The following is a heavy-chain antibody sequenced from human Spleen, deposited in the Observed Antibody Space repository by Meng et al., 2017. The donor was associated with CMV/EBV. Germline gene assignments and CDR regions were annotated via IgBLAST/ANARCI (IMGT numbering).Heavy chain of an antibody. CDR2: IYYSGGI. CDR1: IHSIRSSNW. J-gene: IGHJ4*02. Sequence: LRLSCDVSIHSIRSSNWWGWIRQPPVKGLEWIGYIYYSGGIYYNPSLKSRVTMSVDTSKNQVSLKLDSVTAVDTAIYYCARTGDCTSTSCYTYFYLWGQGTPVTVSS. CDR3: ARTGDCTSTSCYTYFYL. D-gene: IGHD2-2*02. V-gene: IGHV4-28*02.